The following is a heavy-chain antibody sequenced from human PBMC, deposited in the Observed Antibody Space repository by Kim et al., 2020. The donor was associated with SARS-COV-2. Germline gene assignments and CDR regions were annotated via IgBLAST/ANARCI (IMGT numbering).Heavy chain of an antibody. CDR3: ARDTYSSGYGWFDP. J-gene: IGHJ5*02. Sequence: ADSVKGRFTISRDNSKNTLYLRMNSLRAEDTAVYYCARDTYSSGYGWFDPWGQGTLVTVSS. V-gene: IGHV3-30*01. D-gene: IGHD6-19*01.